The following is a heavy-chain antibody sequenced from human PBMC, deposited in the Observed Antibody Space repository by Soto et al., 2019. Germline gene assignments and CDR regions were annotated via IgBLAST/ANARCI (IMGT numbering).Heavy chain of an antibody. V-gene: IGHV3-9*01. J-gene: IGHJ2*01. Sequence: EVQLVESGGGLVQPGRSLRLSCAASGFTFDDYAMHWVRQAPGKGLEWVSGISWNSGSIGYADSVKGRFTISRDNAKNSLYLQMNSLRAEDTALYYCAKGLKAGSWYVWYFDLWGRGTLVTVSS. D-gene: IGHD2-15*01. CDR1: GFTFDDYA. CDR2: ISWNSGSI. CDR3: AKGLKAGSWYVWYFDL.